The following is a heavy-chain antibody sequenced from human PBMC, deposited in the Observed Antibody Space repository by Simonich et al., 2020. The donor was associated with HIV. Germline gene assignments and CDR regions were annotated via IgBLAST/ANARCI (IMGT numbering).Heavy chain of an antibody. D-gene: IGHD1-7*01. J-gene: IGHJ4*02. V-gene: IGHV4-39*01. CDR3: ASSTGTTFRVAY. Sequence: QLQLHESGPGLVKPSETLSLTCTVSGVSISISRSYWGCIRPPQGKGLEWIGSIYYSGSTYYNPSLKSRVTISVDTYKNQFTLKLSSVTAADTAVYYCASSTGTTFRVAYWGQGTLVTVSS. CDR1: GVSISISRSY. CDR2: IYYSGST.